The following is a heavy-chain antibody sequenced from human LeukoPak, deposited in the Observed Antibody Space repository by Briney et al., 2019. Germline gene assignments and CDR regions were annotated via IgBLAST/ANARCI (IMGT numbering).Heavy chain of an antibody. J-gene: IGHJ3*02. Sequence: ASAKVSCKVSGYTLTELSMHWVRQAPGKGLEWMGGFDPEDGETIYAQKFQGRVTMTEDTSTDTAYMELSSLRSEDTAVYYCATGLPRPVHAFDIWGQGTMVTVSS. CDR1: GYTLTELS. CDR3: ATGLPRPVHAFDI. D-gene: IGHD4-11*01. V-gene: IGHV1-24*01. CDR2: FDPEDGET.